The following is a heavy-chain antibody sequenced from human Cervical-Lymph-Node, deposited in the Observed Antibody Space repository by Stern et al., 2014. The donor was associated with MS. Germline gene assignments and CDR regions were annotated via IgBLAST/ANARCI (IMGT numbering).Heavy chain of an antibody. D-gene: IGHD1-26*01. CDR3: ARDRGWERDAFDI. J-gene: IGHJ3*02. CDR2: IWYDGSNK. CDR1: GFTFSSYG. V-gene: IGHV3-33*01. Sequence: VPLVESGGGVVQPGRSLRLSCAASGFTFSSYGMHWVRQAPGKGLEWVAVIWYDGSNKYYADSVKGRFAISRDNSKNTLYLQMNSLRAEDTAVYYCARDRGWERDAFDIWGQGTMVTVSS.